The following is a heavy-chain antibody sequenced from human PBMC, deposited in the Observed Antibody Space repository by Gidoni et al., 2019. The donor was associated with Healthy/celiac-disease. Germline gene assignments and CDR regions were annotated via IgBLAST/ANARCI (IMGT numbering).Heavy chain of an antibody. V-gene: IGHV3-15*01. CDR1: GSTFSNAW. D-gene: IGHD5-18*01. CDR2: IKSKTDGGTT. Sequence: EVQLVESGGGLVKPGGSLRLSCAASGSTFSNAWMGWVRQAPGKGLEWVGRIKSKTDGGTTDYAAPVKGRFTISRDDSKNTLYLQMNSLKTEDTAVYYCTTDQGQLWLIYWGQGTLVTVSS. J-gene: IGHJ4*02. CDR3: TTDQGQLWLIY.